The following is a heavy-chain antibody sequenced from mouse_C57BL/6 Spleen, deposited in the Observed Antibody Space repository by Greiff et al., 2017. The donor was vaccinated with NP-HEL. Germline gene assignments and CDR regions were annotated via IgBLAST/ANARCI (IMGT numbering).Heavy chain of an antibody. CDR3: ARLVYYGNYPYYFDY. Sequence: QVQLQQSGAELVRPGSSVKLSCKASGYTFTSYWMHWVKQRPIQGLEWIGNIDPSDSETHYNQKFKDKATLTVDKSSSTAYMQLSSLTSEDSAVYYCARLVYYGNYPYYFDYWGQGTTLTVSS. CDR2: IDPSDSET. D-gene: IGHD2-1*01. V-gene: IGHV1-52*01. J-gene: IGHJ2*01. CDR1: GYTFTSYW.